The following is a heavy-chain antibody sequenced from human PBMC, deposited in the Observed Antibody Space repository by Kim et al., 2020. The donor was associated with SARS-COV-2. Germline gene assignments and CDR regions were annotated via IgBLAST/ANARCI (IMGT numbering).Heavy chain of an antibody. J-gene: IGHJ6*02. CDR2: IYYSGST. D-gene: IGHD5-18*01. CDR3: ARDYSYEGYYYYGMDV. Sequence: SETLSLTCTVSGGSISSSSYYWGWIRQPPGKGLEWIGSIYYSGSTYYNPSLKSRVTISVDTSKNQISLKLSSVTAADTAVYYCARDYSYEGYYYYGMDVWGQGTTVTVSS. CDR1: GGSISSSSYY. V-gene: IGHV4-39*07.